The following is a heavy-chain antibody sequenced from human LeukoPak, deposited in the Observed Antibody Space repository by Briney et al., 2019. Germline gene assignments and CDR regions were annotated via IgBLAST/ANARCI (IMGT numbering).Heavy chain of an antibody. Sequence: PSGTLSLTCTVSGDSISRYYWSWIRQPAGKGLEWIGRIYTSGSTNYNPSLKSRVTMSLDTSKNQFSLKLSSVTAADTAVYYCARGIAVAGTSHIAPFDYWGQGTLVTVSS. CDR1: GDSISRYY. V-gene: IGHV4-4*07. CDR2: IYTSGST. CDR3: ARGIAVAGTSHIAPFDY. D-gene: IGHD6-19*01. J-gene: IGHJ4*02.